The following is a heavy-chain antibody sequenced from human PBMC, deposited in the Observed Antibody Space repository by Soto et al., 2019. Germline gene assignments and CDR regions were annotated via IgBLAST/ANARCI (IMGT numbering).Heavy chain of an antibody. J-gene: IGHJ6*02. D-gene: IGHD3-10*01. V-gene: IGHV3-15*07. Sequence: GGSLRLSCAASGFTFSNAWMNWVRQAPGKGLEWVGRIKSKTDGGTTDYAAPVKGRFTISRDYSKNTLYLQMNSLKTDDTAVYYCFTDRGHSPIYYYYRMEVWGQGTTVTVPS. CDR1: GFTFSNAW. CDR3: FTDRGHSPIYYYYRMEV. CDR2: IKSKTDGGTT.